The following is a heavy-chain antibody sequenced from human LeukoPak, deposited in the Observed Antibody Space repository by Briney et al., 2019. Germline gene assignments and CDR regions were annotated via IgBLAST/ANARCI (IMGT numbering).Heavy chain of an antibody. CDR1: GGSISSSSYY. Sequence: SETLSLTCTVSGGSISSSSYYWGWIRQPPGKGLEWIGSIYYSGSTYYNPSLKSRITISVDTSKNQFSLKLSSVTAADTAVYYCARDALPDHYYYYHMDVWGKGTTVTISS. CDR3: ARDALPDHYYYYHMDV. J-gene: IGHJ6*03. V-gene: IGHV4-39*02. CDR2: IYYSGST.